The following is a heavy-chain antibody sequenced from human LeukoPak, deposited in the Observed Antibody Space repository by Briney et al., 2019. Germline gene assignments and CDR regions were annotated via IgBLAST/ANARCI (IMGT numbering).Heavy chain of an antibody. Sequence: GVTLSFSCAASSFTISSYSMNWLRQAPGKGLQGVSYISSSSSNIYYEDSVRGRFTISRDNGKNSLYLQMNSLRAEDTAVYYCARALWFGETFPAYWGQGTLVTVSS. D-gene: IGHD3-10*01. CDR2: ISSSSSNI. CDR3: ARALWFGETFPAY. CDR1: SFTISSYS. J-gene: IGHJ4*02. V-gene: IGHV3-48*01.